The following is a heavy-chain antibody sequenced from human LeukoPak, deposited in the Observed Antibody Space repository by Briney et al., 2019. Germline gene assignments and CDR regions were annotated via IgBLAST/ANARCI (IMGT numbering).Heavy chain of an antibody. D-gene: IGHD5-18*01. CDR2: IIPIFGTA. J-gene: IGHJ4*02. CDR3: ARSPSYSYGNFDY. Sequence: SVKVSCKASGGTFSSYAISWVRQAPGQGLEWMGGIIPIFGTANYAQKFQGRVTITADESTSTAYMELSSLRSEDTAVYYCARSPSYSYGNFDYWGQGPLVTVSS. CDR1: GGTFSSYA. V-gene: IGHV1-69*13.